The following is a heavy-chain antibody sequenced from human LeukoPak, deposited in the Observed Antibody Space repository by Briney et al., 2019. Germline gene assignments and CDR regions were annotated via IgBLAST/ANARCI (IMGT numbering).Heavy chain of an antibody. V-gene: IGHV1-2*02. J-gene: IGHJ1*01. CDR3: ARAGKYSSWYLQH. CDR1: GYTFTGYY. CDR2: INPNSGGT. D-gene: IGHD6-13*01. Sequence: ASVKVSCKASGYTFTGYYMHWVRQAPGQGLEWMGWINPNSGGTNYAQKFQGRVTMTRDTSISTAYMELSRLRSDDTAVYYCARAGKYSSWYLQHWGQGTLVTISS.